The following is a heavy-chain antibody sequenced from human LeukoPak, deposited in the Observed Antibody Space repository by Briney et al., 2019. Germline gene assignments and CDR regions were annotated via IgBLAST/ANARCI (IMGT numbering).Heavy chain of an antibody. CDR3: ARGTGRVWGSYRY. D-gene: IGHD3-16*02. V-gene: IGHV1-2*02. J-gene: IGHJ4*02. Sequence: ASVKVSCKTSGYPFIDYYVHWVRQVPGQRPEWMGWINPEIGGTNYAQKFQGRVTVTRDTSINTSYMELSRLRSDDTAVYYCARGTGRVWGSYRYWGQGSLVTVSS. CDR2: INPEIGGT. CDR1: GYPFIDYY.